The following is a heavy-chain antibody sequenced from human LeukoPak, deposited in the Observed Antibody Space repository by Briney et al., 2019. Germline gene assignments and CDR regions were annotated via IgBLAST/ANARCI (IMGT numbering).Heavy chain of an antibody. V-gene: IGHV4-34*01. D-gene: IGHD2-2*01. J-gene: IGHJ5*02. CDR1: GGSFSGYY. CDR3: ARRPPLYQLLSMVAWFDP. Sequence: SETLSLTCAVYGGSFSGYYWSWIRQPPGKGLEWIGEINHSGSTNYNPSLKSRVTISVDTSKNQFSLKLSSVTAADTAVYYCARRPPLYQLLSMVAWFDPWGQGTLVTVSS. CDR2: INHSGST.